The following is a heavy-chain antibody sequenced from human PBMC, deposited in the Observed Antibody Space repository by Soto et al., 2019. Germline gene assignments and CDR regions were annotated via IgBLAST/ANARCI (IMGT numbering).Heavy chain of an antibody. CDR2: IKQDGSQN. J-gene: IGHJ4*02. V-gene: IGHV3-7*01. D-gene: IGHD6-19*01. CDR3: ARDHINGWKFEY. Sequence: GGSLRLSCAASGFTFSNYWMSWVRQAPGKGLEWVANIKQDGSQNYYVDSVKGRFTTSRDNTKNSFYLQMNSLRAEDTAVYYCARDHINGWKFEYWGRGPLVTVSS. CDR1: GFTFSNYW.